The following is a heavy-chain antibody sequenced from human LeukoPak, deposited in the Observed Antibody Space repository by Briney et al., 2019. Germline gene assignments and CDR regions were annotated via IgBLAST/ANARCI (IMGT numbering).Heavy chain of an antibody. Sequence: SQTLSLTCTVSGGSISSGDYYWSWIRQPPGKGLEWIGYIYYSGGTYYNPSLKSRVTISVDTSKNQFSLKLSSVTAADTAVYYCARGFCSGGSCYSLHYYYGMDVWGKGTTVTVSS. CDR1: GGSISSGDYY. J-gene: IGHJ6*04. CDR3: ARGFCSGGSCYSLHYYYGMDV. D-gene: IGHD2-15*01. V-gene: IGHV4-30-4*01. CDR2: IYYSGGT.